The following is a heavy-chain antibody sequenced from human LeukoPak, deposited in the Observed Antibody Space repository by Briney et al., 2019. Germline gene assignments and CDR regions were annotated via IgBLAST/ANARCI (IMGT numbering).Heavy chain of an antibody. Sequence: ASVKVSCKASGYTFTGYYMHWVRQAPGQGLEWMGRINPNSGGTNYAQKLQGRVTMTTDTSTSTAYMELRSLRSDDTAVYYCARAPYDSSGYVVYWGQGTLVTVSS. D-gene: IGHD3-22*01. J-gene: IGHJ4*02. CDR2: INPNSGGT. CDR1: GYTFTGYY. V-gene: IGHV1-2*06. CDR3: ARAPYDSSGYVVY.